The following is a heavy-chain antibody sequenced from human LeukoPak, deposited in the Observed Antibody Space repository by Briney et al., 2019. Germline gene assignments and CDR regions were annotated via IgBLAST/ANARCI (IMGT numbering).Heavy chain of an antibody. J-gene: IGHJ4*02. Sequence: PGESLKISCKASGYSFITYWIGWVRQMPGKGLERMGIIYPGDSDTRYSPSFQGQVTISADKSISTAYLQWSSLKASDTAMYYCARRHDTNGVSYYFDFWGQGTLVTVSS. CDR2: IYPGDSDT. CDR1: GYSFITYW. V-gene: IGHV5-51*01. CDR3: ARRHDTNGVSYYFDF. D-gene: IGHD2-8*01.